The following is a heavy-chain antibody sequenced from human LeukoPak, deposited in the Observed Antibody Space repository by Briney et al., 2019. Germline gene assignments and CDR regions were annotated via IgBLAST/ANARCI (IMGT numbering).Heavy chain of an antibody. CDR1: GFTFSSYS. CDR2: ISSSSSYI. V-gene: IGHV3-21*01. J-gene: IGHJ3*02. D-gene: IGHD3-22*01. Sequence: TGGSLRLSCAASGFTFSSYSMNWVRQAPGKGLEWVSSISSSSSYIYYADSVKGRFTISRDNAKNSLYLQMNSLRAEDTAVYYCARAPSYYDSSGYYGAFDIWGQGTMVTVPS. CDR3: ARAPSYYDSSGYYGAFDI.